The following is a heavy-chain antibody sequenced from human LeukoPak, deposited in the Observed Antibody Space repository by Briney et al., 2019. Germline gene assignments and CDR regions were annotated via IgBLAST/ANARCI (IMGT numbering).Heavy chain of an antibody. V-gene: IGHV3-7*01. CDR3: ARKTGDC. Sequence: PGGSLRLSCAASGFTFGGYWMSWVRQAPGTGLEWVANIKQDGSEKYYVDSVKGRFTISRDNAKNSLYLQMNSLRVEDTAVYYCARKTGDCWGQGTLVIVSS. J-gene: IGHJ4*02. D-gene: IGHD1-14*01. CDR1: GFTFGGYW. CDR2: IKQDGSEK.